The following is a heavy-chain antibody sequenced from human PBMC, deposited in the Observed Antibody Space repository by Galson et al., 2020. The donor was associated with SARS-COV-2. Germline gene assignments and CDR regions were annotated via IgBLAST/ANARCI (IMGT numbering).Heavy chain of an antibody. J-gene: IGHJ6*02. CDR1: GFPFSSYG. Sequence: GGSLRLSCAASGFPFSSYGMHWVRQAAGKGLEWVAVVWYDGSNKYYADSVKGRFTISRDNSENTLYLQMNSLRAEDTAVYYCARDGSCTGDDCYSFLYYGMDVWGQGTTVTVSS. CDR2: VWYDGSNK. V-gene: IGHV3-33*01. CDR3: ARDGSCTGDDCYSFLYYGMDV. D-gene: IGHD2-21*02.